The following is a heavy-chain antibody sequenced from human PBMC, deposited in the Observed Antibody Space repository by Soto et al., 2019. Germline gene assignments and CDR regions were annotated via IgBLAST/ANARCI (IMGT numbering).Heavy chain of an antibody. CDR3: VKEGRHTYGLDY. D-gene: IGHD5-18*01. CDR1: GFTFSSYA. Sequence: EVQLVESGGGLVQPGGSLRLSCAASGFTFSSYAMSWVRQAPGMGLEWVSFISGSGTITYNADSVKGRFIISRDNSKNPLYLQMNSLRAKDTAVYYCVKEGRHTYGLDYWGQGALVSVSS. V-gene: IGHV3-23*04. J-gene: IGHJ4*02. CDR2: ISGSGTIT.